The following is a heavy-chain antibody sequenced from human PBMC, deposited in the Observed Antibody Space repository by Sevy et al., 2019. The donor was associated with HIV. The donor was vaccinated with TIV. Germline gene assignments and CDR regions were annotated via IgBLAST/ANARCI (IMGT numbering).Heavy chain of an antibody. CDR3: ARNGGAYDTGFDP. Sequence: GGSLRLSCAASGFTVSNNYMSWVRQAPGKGLEWISKISSSGSSIYYADSVKGRFTIARDNAKNSLNLQMNSLRAEDTALYYCARNGGAYDTGFDPWGQGTLVTVSS. CDR2: ISSSGSSI. CDR1: GFTVSNNY. V-gene: IGHV3-11*04. D-gene: IGHD3-22*01. J-gene: IGHJ5*02.